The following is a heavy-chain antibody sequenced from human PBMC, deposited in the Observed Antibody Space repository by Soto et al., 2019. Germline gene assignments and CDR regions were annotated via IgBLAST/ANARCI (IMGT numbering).Heavy chain of an antibody. D-gene: IGHD5-18*01. V-gene: IGHV1-8*01. CDR2: MNPNSGNT. CDR1: GYTFTSYD. CDR3: ARGRRYSYGLSW. Sequence: ASVKVSCKASGYTFTSYDINWVRKATGQGLEWMGWMNPNSGNTGYAQKFQGRVTTTRNTSISTAYMELSSLRSEDTAVYYCARGRRYSYGLSWWGQGTLVTVSS. J-gene: IGHJ4*02.